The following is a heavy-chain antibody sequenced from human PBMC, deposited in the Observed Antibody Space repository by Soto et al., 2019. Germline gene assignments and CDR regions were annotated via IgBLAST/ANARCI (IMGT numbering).Heavy chain of an antibody. J-gene: IGHJ3*02. CDR1: GFTFSSYG. V-gene: IGHV3-33*01. CDR2: IWYDGSNK. Sequence: QVQLVESGGGVVQPGRSLRLSCAASGFTFSSYGMHWVRQAPGKGLEWVAVIWYDGSNKYYADSVKGRFTISRDNSKNTLYLQMNSLRAEDTAVYYCARGRGAVAYDAFDIWGQGTMVTVSS. CDR3: ARGRGAVAYDAFDI. D-gene: IGHD6-19*01.